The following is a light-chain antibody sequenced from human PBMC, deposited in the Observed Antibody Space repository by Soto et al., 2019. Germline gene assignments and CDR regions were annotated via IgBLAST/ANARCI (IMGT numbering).Light chain of an antibody. V-gene: IGLV2-14*01. CDR1: SSDVGGYNY. J-gene: IGLJ1*01. CDR2: DVS. CDR3: NSYSGGPTLYV. Sequence: QPALTQPASGSGAPGQSITISCTGTSSDVGGYNYVSWYQQHPGKAPKLLISDVSNRPSGVSFRFSGSKSGNTASLTISGLQAEDEADYYCNSYSGGPTLYVFGTGTKVTVL.